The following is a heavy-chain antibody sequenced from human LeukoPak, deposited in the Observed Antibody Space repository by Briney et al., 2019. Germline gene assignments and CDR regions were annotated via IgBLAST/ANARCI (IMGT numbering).Heavy chain of an antibody. V-gene: IGHV3-11*01. CDR2: ISGTDSII. J-gene: IGHJ4*02. Sequence: GGSLRLSCDTSGFTFTDYYMSWIRQAPGKGLEWVSSISGTDSIIHYADSVKGRFSISRDNTKNSLYLQMNSLRAEDTAVYYCVRPSQVAYDSSGYFDHWGQGAQVTVSS. D-gene: IGHD3-22*01. CDR1: GFTFTDYY. CDR3: VRPSQVAYDSSGYFDH.